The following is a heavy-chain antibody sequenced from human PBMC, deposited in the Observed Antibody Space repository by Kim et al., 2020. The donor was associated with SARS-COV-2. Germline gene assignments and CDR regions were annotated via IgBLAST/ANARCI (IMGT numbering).Heavy chain of an antibody. D-gene: IGHD3-9*01. CDR1: GFTFSSYA. J-gene: IGHJ3*02. V-gene: IGHV3-23*03. CDR2: IYSGGSST. Sequence: GGSLRLSCAASGFTFSSYAMSWVRQAPGKGLEWVSVIYSGGSSTYYADPVKGRFTISRDNSKNTLYLQMNSLRAEDTAVFCCAKGEGDWFLLDAFCIWG. CDR3: AKGEGDWFLLDAFCI.